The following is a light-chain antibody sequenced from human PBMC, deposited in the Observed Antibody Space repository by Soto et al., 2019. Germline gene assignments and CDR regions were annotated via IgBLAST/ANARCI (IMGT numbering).Light chain of an antibody. CDR2: AAS. J-gene: IGKJ5*01. V-gene: IGKV1-9*01. CDR3: QQSYSTPT. Sequence: DIQLTQSPSFLSASVGDRVTITFRASQGISSYLAWYQQKPGKAPKLLIYAASTLQSGVPSRFSGSGSGTEFTLTISSLQPEDFATYYCQQSYSTPTFGQGTRLEIK. CDR1: QGISSY.